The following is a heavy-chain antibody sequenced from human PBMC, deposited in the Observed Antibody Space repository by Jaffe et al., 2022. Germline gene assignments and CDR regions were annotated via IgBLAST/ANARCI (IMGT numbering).Heavy chain of an antibody. CDR1: GGSISSGSYY. Sequence: QVQLQESGPGLVKPSQTLSLTCTVSGGSISSGSYYWSWIRQPAGKGLEWIGRIYTSGSTNYNPSLKSRVTISVDTSKNQFSLKLSSVTAADTAVYYCARGLWFGELSPTVYYYYYMDVWGKGTTVTVSS. D-gene: IGHD3-10*01. V-gene: IGHV4-61*02. J-gene: IGHJ6*03. CDR2: IYTSGST. CDR3: ARGLWFGELSPTVYYYYYMDV.